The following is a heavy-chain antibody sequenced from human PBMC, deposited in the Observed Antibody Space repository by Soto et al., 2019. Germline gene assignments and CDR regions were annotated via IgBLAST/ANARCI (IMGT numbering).Heavy chain of an antibody. CDR3: AREAFSTSLGVDY. V-gene: IGHV1-18*01. D-gene: IGHD2-2*01. J-gene: IGHJ4*02. CDR2: ISPYNGNT. CDR1: GYIFVNYG. Sequence: GAXVKVSCKASGYIFVNYGIAWVRQAPGQGLEWMGWISPYNGNTNYAQKLQGRVTMTTDTSTSTAYMELRSLRSDDTAVYYCAREAFSTSLGVDYWGQGTLVTVSS.